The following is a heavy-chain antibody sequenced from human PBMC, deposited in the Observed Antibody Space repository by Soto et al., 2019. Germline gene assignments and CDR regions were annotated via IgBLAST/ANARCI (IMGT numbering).Heavy chain of an antibody. CDR3: ARPAATVIFYSGMDV. J-gene: IGHJ6*02. CDR1: VFTFIDYA. Sequence: GGSLRLSCASSVFTFIDYAMHWVRQAPGKGLEWVAIISFDGSNEHYADSVQGRFTISRDNSENTLYLQMNSLRADDTAVYYCARPAATVIFYSGMDVWGQGTTVTVSS. D-gene: IGHD4-17*01. V-gene: IGHV3-30-3*01. CDR2: ISFDGSNE.